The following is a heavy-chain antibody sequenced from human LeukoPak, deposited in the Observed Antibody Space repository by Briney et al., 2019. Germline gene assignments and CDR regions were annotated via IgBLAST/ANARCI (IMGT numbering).Heavy chain of an antibody. J-gene: IGHJ3*02. CDR1: GFTFSSYS. CDR2: ISSSSSSYI. V-gene: IGHV3-21*01. D-gene: IGHD4-23*01. Sequence: GGSLRLSCAASGFTFSSYSMNWVRQAPGKGLEWVSSISSSSSSYIYYADSVKGRFTISRDNAKNSLYLQMNSLRAEDTAVYYCASLYYGGNFYDAFDIWGQGTMVTVSS. CDR3: ASLYYGGNFYDAFDI.